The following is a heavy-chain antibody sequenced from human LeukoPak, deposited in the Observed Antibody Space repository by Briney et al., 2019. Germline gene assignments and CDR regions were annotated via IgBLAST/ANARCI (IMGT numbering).Heavy chain of an antibody. CDR2: MNEDGSEI. J-gene: IGHJ4*02. Sequence: GGSLRLSCVASGFSLRRYWMAWVRQAPGRGLEWVANMNEDGSEIHYVDSVKGRFTISRDNAKNSLFLEVNSLRAEDTAVYYCARHVVAVGFDYWGQGTLVTVSS. CDR1: GFSLRRYW. V-gene: IGHV3-7*01. D-gene: IGHD3-22*01. CDR3: ARHVVAVGFDY.